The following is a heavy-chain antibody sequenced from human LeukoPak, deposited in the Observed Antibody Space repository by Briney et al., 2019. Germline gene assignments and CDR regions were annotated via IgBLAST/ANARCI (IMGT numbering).Heavy chain of an antibody. V-gene: IGHV3-33*01. Sequence: GGSLRLSCAASGFTFSTYNMHWVRQAPGKGLEWVAVIWYDGSNKYYADSVKGRFTISRDNSKNTLYLQMNSLRAEDTAVYYCARALYAAATDYFDYWGQGTLVTVSS. CDR3: ARALYAAATDYFDY. D-gene: IGHD5/OR15-5a*01. J-gene: IGHJ4*02. CDR1: GFTFSTYN. CDR2: IWYDGSNK.